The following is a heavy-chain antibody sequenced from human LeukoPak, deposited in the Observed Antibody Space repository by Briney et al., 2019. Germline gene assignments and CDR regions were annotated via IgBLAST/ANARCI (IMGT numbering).Heavy chain of an antibody. D-gene: IGHD6-6*01. CDR2: IIPIFGTA. CDR1: GGTFSSYA. J-gene: IGHJ6*03. CDR3: ARVTKGSSSNKYYYYYMDV. Sequence: SVKVSCKXSGGTFSSYAISWVRQAPRQGLEWMGRIIPIFGTANYAQKFQGRVTITTDESTSTAYMELSSLRSEDTAVYYCARVTKGSSSNKYYYYYMDVWGKGTTVTVSS. V-gene: IGHV1-69*05.